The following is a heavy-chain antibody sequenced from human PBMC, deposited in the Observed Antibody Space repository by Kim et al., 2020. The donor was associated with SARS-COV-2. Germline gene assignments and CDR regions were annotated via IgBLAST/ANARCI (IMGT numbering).Heavy chain of an antibody. D-gene: IGHD5-12*01. CDR2: GTT. V-gene: IGHV4-30-2*01. Sequence: GTTYYHPSLKSRVTVSVDRSKHQFSLNVTSVTAADTAVYYCARVDGYDFDHWGQGTLVTVSS. CDR3: ARVDGYDFDH. J-gene: IGHJ4*02.